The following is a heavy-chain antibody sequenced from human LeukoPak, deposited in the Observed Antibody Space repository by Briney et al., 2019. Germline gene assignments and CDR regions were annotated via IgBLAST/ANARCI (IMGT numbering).Heavy chain of an antibody. Sequence: PSETLSLTCAVYGGSFSGYYWSWIRQPPGKGLEWIGEINHSGSTNYNPSLKSRVTMSVDTSKHQFSLKLTSVTAADTAVYYCARHRAYDSGTYYRWFDPWGPGTLVTVSS. D-gene: IGHD3-22*01. CDR2: INHSGST. CDR1: GGSFSGYY. J-gene: IGHJ5*02. V-gene: IGHV4-34*01. CDR3: ARHRAYDSGTYYRWFDP.